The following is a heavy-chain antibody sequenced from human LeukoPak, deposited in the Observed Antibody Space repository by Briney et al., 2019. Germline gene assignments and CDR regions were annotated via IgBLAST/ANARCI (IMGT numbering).Heavy chain of an antibody. D-gene: IGHD6-13*01. Sequence: VKVSCKASGGTFSSYAISWVRQAPGQGLEWMGGIIPIFGTANYAQKFQGRVTITADESTSTAYRELSSLRSEDTAVYYCASIAAAGKEDYWGQGTLVTVSS. CDR3: ASIAAAGKEDY. J-gene: IGHJ4*02. CDR1: GGTFSSYA. CDR2: IIPIFGTA. V-gene: IGHV1-69*01.